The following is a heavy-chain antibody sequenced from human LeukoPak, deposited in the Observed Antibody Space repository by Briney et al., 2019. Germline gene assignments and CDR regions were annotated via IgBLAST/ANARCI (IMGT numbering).Heavy chain of an antibody. CDR1: GGSLSSYY. CDR3: AREGIRYYGSGSYYNVYWFDP. Sequence: SETLSLTCTVSGGSLSSYYWSWIRQPPGKGLEWIGYIYYSGSTNYNPSLKSRVTISVDTSKNQFSLKLSSVTAADTAVYYCAREGIRYYGSGSYYNVYWFDPWGQGTLVTVSS. V-gene: IGHV4-59*12. CDR2: IYYSGST. D-gene: IGHD3-10*01. J-gene: IGHJ5*02.